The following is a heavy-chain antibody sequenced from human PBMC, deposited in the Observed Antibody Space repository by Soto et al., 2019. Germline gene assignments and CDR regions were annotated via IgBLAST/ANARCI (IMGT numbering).Heavy chain of an antibody. CDR3: ARHRRSIGTPLWFDP. J-gene: IGHJ5*02. CDR1: GFTFSSYA. V-gene: IGHV3-30-3*01. CDR2: ISYDGSNK. Sequence: PGGSLRLSCAASGFTFSSYAMHWVRQAPGKGLEWVAVISYDGSNKYYADSVKGRFTISRDNAKNTLYLQMNSLRAEDTAVYYCARHRRSIGTPLWFDPSGQGTLVTLSS. D-gene: IGHD1-7*01.